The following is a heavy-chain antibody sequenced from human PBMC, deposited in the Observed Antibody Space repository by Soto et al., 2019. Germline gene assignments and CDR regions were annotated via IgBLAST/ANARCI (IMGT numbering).Heavy chain of an antibody. CDR2: ISYDGSNK. V-gene: IGHV3-30*14. J-gene: IGHJ4*02. CDR3: ARDLSGSGD. D-gene: IGHD3-10*01. Sequence: QVQLVESGGGVVQPGRSLRLSCAASGFAFSSYAMHWVRQAPGKGLEWVAVISYDGSNKYYADSVKGRFTISRDNSKNTLYLQMNSVRAEDNAVYYCARDLSGSGDWGQGTLVTVSS. CDR1: GFAFSSYA.